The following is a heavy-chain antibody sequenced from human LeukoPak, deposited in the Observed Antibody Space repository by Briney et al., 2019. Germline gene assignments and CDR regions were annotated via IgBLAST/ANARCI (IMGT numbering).Heavy chain of an antibody. Sequence: ASVKVSCTASGYTFTGYYMHWVRQAPGQGLEWMGWINPNSGGTNYAQKFQGRVTMTRDTSISTAYMELSRLRSDDTAVYYCARDREAARPYTSIDYWGQGTLVTVSS. CDR2: INPNSGGT. V-gene: IGHV1-2*02. D-gene: IGHD6-6*01. CDR3: ARDREAARPYTSIDY. CDR1: GYTFTGYY. J-gene: IGHJ4*02.